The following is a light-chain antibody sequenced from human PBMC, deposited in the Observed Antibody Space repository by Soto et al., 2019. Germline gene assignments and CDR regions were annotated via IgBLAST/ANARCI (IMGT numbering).Light chain of an antibody. Sequence: QSALTQPPSASGSPGQSVTISCTGTSSDVGAYNYVSWYQQYPGKAPKLMIYEVNKRPSGVPDRFSGSKSGKTASLTGSGLQPEDEAHYHCTSYAGSNIGVFGGGTKVTVL. V-gene: IGLV2-8*01. CDR3: TSYAGSNIGV. CDR1: SSDVGAYNY. CDR2: EVN. J-gene: IGLJ3*02.